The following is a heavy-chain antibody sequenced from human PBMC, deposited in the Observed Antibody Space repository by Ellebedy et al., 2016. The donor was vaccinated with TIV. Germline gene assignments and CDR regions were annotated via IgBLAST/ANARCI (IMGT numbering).Heavy chain of an antibody. CDR3: ARNTGSSGWMMFGRRRGGYYFDY. V-gene: IGHV2-26*01. D-gene: IGHD6-19*01. CDR1: GFSLSNARMG. J-gene: IGHJ4*02. CDR2: IFSNDEK. Sequence: SGPTLVKPTETLTLTCTVSGFSLSNARMGVSWIRQPPGKALEWLAHIFSNDEKSYSTSLKSRLTISKDTSKSQVVLTMTNMDPVDTATYYCARNTGSSGWMMFGRRRGGYYFDYWGQGTLVTVSS.